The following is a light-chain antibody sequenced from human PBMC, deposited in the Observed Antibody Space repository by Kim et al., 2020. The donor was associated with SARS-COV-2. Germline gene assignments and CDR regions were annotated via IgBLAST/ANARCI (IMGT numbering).Light chain of an antibody. CDR2: GNN. J-gene: IGLJ2*01. CDR3: NSRDSSGIRLGVG. V-gene: IGLV3-19*01. CDR1: SIRKYY. Sequence: GQPVTITCQGDSIRKYYATCYQQKPGQSPVLVMFGNNKRPSGIPDRFSGSSSGTAASLTITGPQAEDEADYYCNSRDSSGIRLGVGFGGGTQLTVL.